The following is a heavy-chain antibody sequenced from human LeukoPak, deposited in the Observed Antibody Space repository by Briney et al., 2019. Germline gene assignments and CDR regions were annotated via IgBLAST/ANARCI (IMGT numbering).Heavy chain of an antibody. CDR2: MNPNSGNT. V-gene: IGHV1-8*01. CDR3: ARGPGWIQLRRAPFDY. J-gene: IGHJ4*02. D-gene: IGHD5-18*01. Sequence: GASVKVSCKASGYTFTSYDINWVRQATGQGLEWMGWMNPNSGNTGYAQKFQGRVTMTRNTSISTAYMELSSLRSEDTAVYYCARGPGWIQLRRAPFDYWGQGTLVTVSS. CDR1: GYTFTSYD.